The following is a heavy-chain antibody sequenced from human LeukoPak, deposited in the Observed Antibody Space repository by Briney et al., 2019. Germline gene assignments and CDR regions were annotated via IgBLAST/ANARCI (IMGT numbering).Heavy chain of an antibody. CDR2: IYYSGST. V-gene: IGHV4-39*07. J-gene: IGHJ3*02. CDR1: GGSISSSSYY. CDR3: AGAELSQNYYGSGSYNDAFDI. Sequence: NPSETLSLTCTVSGGSISSSSYYWGWIRQPPGKGLEWIGSIYYSGSTYYNPSLKSRVTISVDTSKNQFSLKLSSVTAADTAVYYCAGAELSQNYYGSGSYNDAFDIWGQGTMVTVSS. D-gene: IGHD3-10*01.